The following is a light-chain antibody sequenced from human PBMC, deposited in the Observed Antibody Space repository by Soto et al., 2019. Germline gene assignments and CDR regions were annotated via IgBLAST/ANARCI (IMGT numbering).Light chain of an antibody. CDR2: ASS. V-gene: IGKV1-39*01. CDR3: QQSDSMPPS. Sequence: DIPMTQSPSSLSASVGDRVTITCRASQSISSYLNWYQLKPGKAPKLLIYASSNFQSGVPSRFSGSGSGTDFTLNISSQQPEDFATYYCQQSDSMPPSFGGGTKVEIK. J-gene: IGKJ4*01. CDR1: QSISSY.